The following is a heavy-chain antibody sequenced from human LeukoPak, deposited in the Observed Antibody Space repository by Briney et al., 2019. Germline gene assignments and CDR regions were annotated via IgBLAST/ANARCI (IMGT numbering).Heavy chain of an antibody. Sequence: GGSLRLSCAASGFSFSSYSMNWVRQAPGKGLEWVASIRSSSSYIQYADSVKGRFTISRDNAKNSLFLQMNSLRAEDTAVYYCATDRPQWFGELLPFDYWGQGTLVTVSS. J-gene: IGHJ4*02. CDR2: IRSSSSYI. CDR1: GFSFSSYS. D-gene: IGHD3-10*01. V-gene: IGHV3-21*04. CDR3: ATDRPQWFGELLPFDY.